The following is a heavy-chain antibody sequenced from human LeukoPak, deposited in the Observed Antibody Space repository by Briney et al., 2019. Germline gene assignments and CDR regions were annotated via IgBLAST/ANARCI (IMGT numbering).Heavy chain of an antibody. Sequence: PGGSLRLSCAASGFTVSDNYMTWVRQAPGKGLEWVSSINSGSTYTYYTESVKGRFTVSRGNAKNSLFLQMNSLRAEDTAIYYCARSLTTLTYEGYWGQGTLVTVSS. V-gene: IGHV3-69-1*01. J-gene: IGHJ4*02. CDR3: ARSLTTLTYEGY. D-gene: IGHD1-1*01. CDR1: GFTVSDNY. CDR2: INSGSTYT.